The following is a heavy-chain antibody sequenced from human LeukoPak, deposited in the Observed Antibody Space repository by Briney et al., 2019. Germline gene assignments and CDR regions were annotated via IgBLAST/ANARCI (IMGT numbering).Heavy chain of an antibody. D-gene: IGHD6-19*01. V-gene: IGHV1-18*01. CDR2: ISAYNGNT. Sequence: ASVNVSFKASGGTFISYAISWVRQAPGQGLEWMGWISAYNGNTNYAQNLQGRVTMTTDTSTSTAYMELRSLRSDGTAVYYCARDAVPVPQWFDPWGQGTLVTVSS. J-gene: IGHJ5*02. CDR1: GGTFISYA. CDR3: ARDAVPVPQWFDP.